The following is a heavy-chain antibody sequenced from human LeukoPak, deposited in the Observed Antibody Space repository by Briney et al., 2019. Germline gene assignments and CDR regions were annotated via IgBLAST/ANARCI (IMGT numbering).Heavy chain of an antibody. Sequence: GASVKVSCKASGYTFTNYGISWVRQAPGQGLEWMGWIAAYNLKTDYAQNLRGRVTLTIDISTSTAYMELRSLRSDDTAVYYCARVFLVPYYYMDVWAKGTTVTVSS. CDR2: IAAYNLKT. J-gene: IGHJ6*03. V-gene: IGHV1-18*01. D-gene: IGHD3-3*01. CDR3: ARVFLVPYYYMDV. CDR1: GYTFTNYG.